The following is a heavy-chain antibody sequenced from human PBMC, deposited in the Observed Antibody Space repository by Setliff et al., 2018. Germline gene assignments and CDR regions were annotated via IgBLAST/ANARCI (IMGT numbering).Heavy chain of an antibody. CDR1: GFSISSGYY. Sequence: SETLSLTCAVSGFSISSGYYWGWIRQPPGKGLEWIVNIHHSGKAYYNPSLKSRVTMSVDTAKNHVSRKLSSVTAADTAVYYCARAHTWSLPNDNSGYPGWFDPWGQGTLVTVSS. CDR2: IHHSGKA. J-gene: IGHJ5*02. V-gene: IGHV4-38-2*01. D-gene: IGHD3-22*01. CDR3: ARAHTWSLPNDNSGYPGWFDP.